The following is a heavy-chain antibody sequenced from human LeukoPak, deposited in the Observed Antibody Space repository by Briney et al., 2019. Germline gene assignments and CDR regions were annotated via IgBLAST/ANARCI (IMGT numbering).Heavy chain of an antibody. CDR1: GFTFDDYG. V-gene: IGHV3-20*04. CDR3: ARANLELREQWLAYYFDY. CDR2: INWNGGST. D-gene: IGHD6-19*01. J-gene: IGHJ4*02. Sequence: GGSLRLSCAASGFTFDDYGMSWVRQAPGKGLEWVSGINWNGGSTGYADSVKGRFTISRDNAKNSLYLQMNSLRAEDTALYYCARANLELREQWLAYYFDYWGQGTLVTVSS.